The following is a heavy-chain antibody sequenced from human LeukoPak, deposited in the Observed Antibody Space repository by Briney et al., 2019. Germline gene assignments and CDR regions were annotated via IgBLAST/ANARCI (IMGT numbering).Heavy chain of an antibody. CDR1: GFTFGDYA. Sequence: GGSLRLSCTASGFTFGDYAMSWFRQAPGKGLEWVGFIRSKAYGGTIEYAASVKGRFTISRDDSKSIAYLQMNSLKTEDTAVYYCSKGDPSWADNWGQGTLVTVSS. D-gene: IGHD3-10*01. CDR2: IRSKAYGGTI. V-gene: IGHV3-49*03. J-gene: IGHJ4*02. CDR3: SKGDPSWADN.